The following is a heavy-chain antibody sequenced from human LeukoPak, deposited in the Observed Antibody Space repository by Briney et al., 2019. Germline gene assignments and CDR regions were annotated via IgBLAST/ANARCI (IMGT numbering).Heavy chain of an antibody. CDR3: TSGYFVHTFDF. CDR2: IYFTGNT. D-gene: IGHD2-2*03. V-gene: IGHV4-39*01. Sequence: SETLSLTCTVSGGSIRSSSYYWGWVRQPPGKGLEWIGSIYFTGNTYYNPSLKTRVTISIDTSKNQFSLNLSSVTATDTAMYYCTSGYFVHTFDFWGQGPLVTVSS. J-gene: IGHJ4*02. CDR1: GGSIRSSSYY.